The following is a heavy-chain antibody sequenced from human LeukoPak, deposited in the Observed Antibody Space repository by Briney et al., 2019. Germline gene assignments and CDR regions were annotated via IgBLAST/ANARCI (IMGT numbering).Heavy chain of an antibody. CDR3: ARAGVGAIYYFDY. Sequence: GGSLRPSCAASGFTSNSYWMNWVRQAPGKGLEWVANIKRDGSEKYYVDSVKGRFTISRDNAKNSLDLQMKSLRVEDTAVYYCARAGVGAIYYFDYWGQGTLVTVSS. CDR2: IKRDGSEK. CDR1: GFTSNSYW. J-gene: IGHJ4*02. V-gene: IGHV3-7*01. D-gene: IGHD1-26*01.